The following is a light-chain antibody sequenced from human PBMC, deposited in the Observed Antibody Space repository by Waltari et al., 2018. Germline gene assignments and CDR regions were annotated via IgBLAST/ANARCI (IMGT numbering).Light chain of an antibody. CDR2: EGS. CDR1: SSDVGSYNL. Sequence: QSALTQPASVSGSPGQSITISCTGTSSDVGSYNLVSWYQQHPGKAPKLMICEGSKRPSGVSNRFSGSKSGTTASLTISGLQAEDEADDYCCSCAGSRTFVVFGGGTKLTVL. CDR3: CSCAGSRTFVV. V-gene: IGLV2-23*03. J-gene: IGLJ3*02.